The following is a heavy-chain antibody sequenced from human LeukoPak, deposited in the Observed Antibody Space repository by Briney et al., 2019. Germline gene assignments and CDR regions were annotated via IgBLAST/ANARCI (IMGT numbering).Heavy chain of an antibody. J-gene: IGHJ4*02. D-gene: IGHD3-16*01. CDR1: GFTFSSYW. CDR3: ARDYIGGWNDH. CDR2: IREDGNEK. Sequence: GGSLRLSCSASGFTFSSYWMSWVRQTTGKGLECVAKIREDGNEKFYVDSVKGRFTISRDNAKNSVYLQMNSLRVEDTAVYFCARDYIGGWNDHWGQGTLVTVSS. V-gene: IGHV3-7*01.